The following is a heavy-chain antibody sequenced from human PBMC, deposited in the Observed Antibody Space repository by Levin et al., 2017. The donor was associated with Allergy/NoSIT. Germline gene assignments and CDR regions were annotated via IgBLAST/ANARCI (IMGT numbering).Heavy chain of an antibody. CDR3: AIYSWNYGWNSFDI. CDR2: IKQDGSDK. D-gene: IGHD1-7*01. Sequence: GESLKISCVASGFTLSSYWMTWVCQAPGKGLEWVANIKQDGSDKYYVDSVKGRFTISRDNAKNSLYLQMNSLRAEDTAVYYCAIYSWNYGWNSFDIWGQGTMVTVSS. V-gene: IGHV3-7*01. CDR1: GFTLSSYW. J-gene: IGHJ3*02.